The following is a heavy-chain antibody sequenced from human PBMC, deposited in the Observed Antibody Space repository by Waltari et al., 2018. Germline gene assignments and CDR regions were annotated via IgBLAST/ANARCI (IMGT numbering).Heavy chain of an antibody. J-gene: IGHJ3*02. CDR1: GYSFTSYW. V-gene: IGHV5-51*03. Sequence: EVQLVQSGAEVKKPGESLKISCVASGYSFTSYWIAWVRQMPGKGLEWVGIIYPGDSDARYSPSFQGQVTISADKSIRTAYLQWSSLKASDTAMYYCARRGVVIIGDDGYDIWGQGTMVTVSS. CDR2: IYPGDSDA. CDR3: ARRGVVIIGDDGYDI. D-gene: IGHD3-3*01.